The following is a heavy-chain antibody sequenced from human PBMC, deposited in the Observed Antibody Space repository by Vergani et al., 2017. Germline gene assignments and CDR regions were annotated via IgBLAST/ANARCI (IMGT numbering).Heavy chain of an antibody. J-gene: IGHJ4*02. V-gene: IGHV1-69*02. Sequence: QVQLVQSGAEVKKPGSSVKVSCKASVGTFRSYTISWVRHAPGQGLEWMGRIIPILAIANYAPKFQGRVTLTADKSTSTAYMELSSLRSEDTAVYYCARGAYYYDSSGYYFDCWGQGTLVTVSS. CDR3: ARGAYYYDSSGYYFDC. CDR2: IIPILAIA. CDR1: VGTFRSYT. D-gene: IGHD3-22*01.